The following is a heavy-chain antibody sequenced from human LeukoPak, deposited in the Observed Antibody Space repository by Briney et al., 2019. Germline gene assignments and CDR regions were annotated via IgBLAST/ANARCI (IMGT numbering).Heavy chain of an antibody. CDR1: GFTVSSNY. CDR3: ARTPYSSGWYPYFDY. CDR2: IYSGGST. D-gene: IGHD6-19*01. V-gene: IGHV3-53*01. Sequence: GGSLRLSCAASGFTVSSNYMSWVRQAPGEGLERVSVIYSGGSTYYADSVKGRFTISRDNSKNTLYLQMNSLRAEDTAVYYCARTPYSSGWYPYFDYWGQGTLVTVSS. J-gene: IGHJ4*02.